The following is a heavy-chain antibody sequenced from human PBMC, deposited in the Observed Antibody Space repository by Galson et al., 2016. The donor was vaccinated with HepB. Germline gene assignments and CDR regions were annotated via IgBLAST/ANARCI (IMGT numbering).Heavy chain of an antibody. V-gene: IGHV3-33*01. CDR2: IDYDETRQ. D-gene: IGHD3-9*01. CDR1: GFTLSSYG. CDR3: ARDLLTFSLDV. Sequence: SLRLSCAASGFTLSSYGMHWVRQAPGKGLEWVAGIDYDETRQYYADSVKGRFAISKQNSKNAVYLQMNSLRVEDTAVYYCARDLLTFSLDVRGQGTTVTVSS. J-gene: IGHJ6*02.